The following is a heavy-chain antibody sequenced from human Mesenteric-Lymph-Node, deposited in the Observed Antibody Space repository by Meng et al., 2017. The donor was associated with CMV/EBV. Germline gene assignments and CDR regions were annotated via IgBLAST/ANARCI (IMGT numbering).Heavy chain of an antibody. Sequence: GGSLRLSCAASGFTLSSYAMSWVRQAPGKGLEWVSTISGTGGSTYYADSVRGRFTISRDNSKNTLYLQTNSLRVEDTAVYYCAESGCSISGRHGEWLDPWGQGTLVTVSS. D-gene: IGHD2-2*01. CDR3: AESGCSISGRHGEWLDP. CDR1: GFTLSSYA. V-gene: IGHV3-23*01. CDR2: ISGTGGST. J-gene: IGHJ5*01.